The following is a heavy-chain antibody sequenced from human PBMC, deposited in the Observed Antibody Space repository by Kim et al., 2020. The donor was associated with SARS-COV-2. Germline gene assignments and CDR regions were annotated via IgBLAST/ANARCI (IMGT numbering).Heavy chain of an antibody. V-gene: IGHV3-30*01. D-gene: IGHD1-26*01. CDR3: ARTKSGSYLDAFDI. J-gene: IGHJ3*02. Sequence: ADSRKGRFTITRDNSKNTLYLQMNSLRAEDTAVYYCARTKSGSYLDAFDIWGQGTMVTVSS.